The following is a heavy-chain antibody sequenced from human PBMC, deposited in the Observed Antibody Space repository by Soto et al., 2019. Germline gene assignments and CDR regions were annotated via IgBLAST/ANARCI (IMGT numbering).Heavy chain of an antibody. J-gene: IGHJ4*02. CDR1: GGSVSSGSYY. CDR3: ARAPGYCTNGVCYAPYYFDY. CDR2: IYYSGST. D-gene: IGHD2-8*01. Sequence: SETLSLTCTVSGGSVSSGSYYWSWIRQPPGKGLEWIGYIYYSGSTNYNPSLKSRVTISVDTSKNQFSLKLSSVTAADTAVYYCARAPGYCTNGVCYAPYYFDYWGQGTLVTVSS. V-gene: IGHV4-61*01.